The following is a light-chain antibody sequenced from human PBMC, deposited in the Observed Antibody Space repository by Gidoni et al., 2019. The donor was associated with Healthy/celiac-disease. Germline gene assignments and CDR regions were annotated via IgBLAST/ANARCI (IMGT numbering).Light chain of an antibody. J-gene: IGKJ4*02. Sequence: DIVITQSPLSLPVTPGEPASIPCRSSQSLLHSNGYNYLDWYLQKPGQSPQLLIYLGSNRASGVPDRFSGSGAGTYFTLKSSRVEAEDVGVYYCMQALQTPLTFGGGTKVEIK. CDR3: MQALQTPLT. CDR2: LGS. V-gene: IGKV2-28*01. CDR1: QSLLHSNGYNY.